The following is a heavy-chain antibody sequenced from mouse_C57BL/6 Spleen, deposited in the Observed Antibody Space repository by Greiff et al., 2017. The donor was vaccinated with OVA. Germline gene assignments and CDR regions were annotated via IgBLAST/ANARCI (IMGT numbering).Heavy chain of an antibody. Sequence: EVQLQESGGGLVQPGGSLSLSCAASGFTFTDYYMSWVRQPPGKALEWLGFIRNKANGYTTEYSASVKGRFTISRDNSQSFLYLQMNALRAEDSATYYCATSNLFYCDYWGQGTTLTVSS. J-gene: IGHJ2*01. CDR2: IRNKANGYTT. CDR3: ATSNLFYCDY. D-gene: IGHD2-5*01. CDR1: GFTFTDYY. V-gene: IGHV7-3*01.